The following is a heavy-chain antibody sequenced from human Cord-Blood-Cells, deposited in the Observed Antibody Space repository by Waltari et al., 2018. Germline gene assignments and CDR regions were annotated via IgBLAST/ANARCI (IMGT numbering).Heavy chain of an antibody. V-gene: IGHV1-8*01. CDR3: ATTLTGLRDAFDI. Sequence: QLQLVQSGAELKKPGASVKASCKASGYTFTSYDINWVRQATGQGLEWMGWMNPNSGNTGYAQKFQGRVTMTRNTSRSTAYMELSSLRSEDTAVYYCATTLTGLRDAFDIWGQGTMVTVSS. CDR1: GYTFTSYD. CDR2: MNPNSGNT. J-gene: IGHJ3*02. D-gene: IGHD7-27*01.